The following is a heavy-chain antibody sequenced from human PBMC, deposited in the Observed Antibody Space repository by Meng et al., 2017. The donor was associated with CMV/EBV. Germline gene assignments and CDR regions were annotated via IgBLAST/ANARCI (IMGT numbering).Heavy chain of an antibody. J-gene: IGHJ2*01. V-gene: IGHV3-7*01. CDR2: IKQDGSEK. CDR3: AREFRNGSYLRHWYFDL. CDR1: GFTFSSYW. D-gene: IGHD1-26*01. Sequence: GESLKISCAASGFTFSSYWMSWVRQAPGKGLEWVANIKQDGSEKYYVDSVKGRFTISRDNAKNSLYLQMNSLGAEDTAVYYCAREFRNGSYLRHWYFDLWGRGTLVTVSS.